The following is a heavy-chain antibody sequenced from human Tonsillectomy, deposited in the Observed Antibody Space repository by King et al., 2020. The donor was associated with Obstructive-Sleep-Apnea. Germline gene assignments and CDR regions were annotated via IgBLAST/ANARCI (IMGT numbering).Heavy chain of an antibody. V-gene: IGHV4-39*07. CDR1: GGSISSSSYY. CDR2: IYYSVST. J-gene: IGHJ6*02. D-gene: IGHD5-18*01. CDR3: ARDRAYSYGNNYYYYGMDV. Sequence: QLQESGPGLVKPSETLSLTCTVSGGSISSSSYYWGWIRQPPGKGLEWIGSIYYSVSTYYNPSLKSRVTISVDTSKNQFSLKLSSVTAADTAVYYCARDRAYSYGNNYYYYGMDVWGQGTTVTVSS.